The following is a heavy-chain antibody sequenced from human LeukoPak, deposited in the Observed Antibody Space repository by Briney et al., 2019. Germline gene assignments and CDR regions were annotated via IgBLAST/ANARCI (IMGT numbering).Heavy chain of an antibody. CDR2: ISWSGDRM. Sequence: GGSLRLSCAASGFTFEDHVMHWVRQAPGKGLEWVSSISWSGDRMGYADAVKGRFTISRDNTKNSLFLQMNSLRVEDTALYYCAKDLGGSATTVWGQGTLVTVSS. CDR1: GFTFEDHV. V-gene: IGHV3-9*01. J-gene: IGHJ4*02. CDR3: AKDLGGSATTV. D-gene: IGHD2-2*01.